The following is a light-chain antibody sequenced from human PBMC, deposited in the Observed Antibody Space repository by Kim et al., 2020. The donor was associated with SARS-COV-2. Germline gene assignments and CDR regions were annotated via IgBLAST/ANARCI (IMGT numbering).Light chain of an antibody. J-gene: IGLJ3*02. CDR2: RNN. CDR3: AAWDDSLIGWV. CDR1: SSNIGSNY. V-gene: IGLV1-47*01. Sequence: SELTQPPSASGTPGQRVTISCSGSSSNIGSNYVYWYQQLPGTAPKLLIYRNNHRPSGVPDRFSGSKSGTSASLAISGLRSEDEADYYCAAWDDSLIGWV.